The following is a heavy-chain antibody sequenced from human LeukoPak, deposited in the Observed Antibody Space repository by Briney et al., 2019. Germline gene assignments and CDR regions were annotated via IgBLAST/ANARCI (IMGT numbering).Heavy chain of an antibody. D-gene: IGHD1-26*01. Sequence: SETLSLTCTVSGDSISSGNYWSWIRQPPGKGLEWIGEINHSGSTNYNPSLKSRVTISVDTSKNQFSLKLSSVTAADTAVYYCARRSGSYPTPMHRVDAFDIWGQGTMVTVSS. CDR2: INHSGST. CDR1: GDSISSGNY. V-gene: IGHV4-34*01. CDR3: ARRSGSYPTPMHRVDAFDI. J-gene: IGHJ3*02.